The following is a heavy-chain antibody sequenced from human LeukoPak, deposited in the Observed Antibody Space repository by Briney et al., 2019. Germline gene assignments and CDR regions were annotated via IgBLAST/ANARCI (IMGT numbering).Heavy chain of an antibody. V-gene: IGHV3-23*01. CDR2: ISGSGGST. D-gene: IGHD1-26*01. Sequence: GGSLRLSCAASGFTFSSYAMSWVRQAPGKGLEWVSAISGSGGSTYYADSVKGRFTISRDNSKNTLYLQMDTLTAEDTAVYYCAKDQGASSYSFDYWGRGTLVTVSS. J-gene: IGHJ4*02. CDR1: GFTFSSYA. CDR3: AKDQGASSYSFDY.